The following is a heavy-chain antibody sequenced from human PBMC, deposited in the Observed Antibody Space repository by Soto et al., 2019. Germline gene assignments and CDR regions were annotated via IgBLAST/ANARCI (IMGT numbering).Heavy chain of an antibody. CDR1: GYTFTSYY. V-gene: IGHV1-46*01. J-gene: IGHJ6*02. CDR2: INPSGGST. CDR3: AREGISDYYGMDV. Sequence: ASVKVSCKASGYTFTSYYIHWVRQAPGQGLEWMGIINPSGGSTSYAQKFQGRVTMTRDTSTSTVYMELSSLRSEDTAVYYCAREGISDYYGMDVWGQGTTVTVSS. D-gene: IGHD3-10*01.